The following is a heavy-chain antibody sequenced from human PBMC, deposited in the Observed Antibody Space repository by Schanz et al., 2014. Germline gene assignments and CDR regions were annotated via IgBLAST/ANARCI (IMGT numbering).Heavy chain of an antibody. CDR3: AIDQSPYTNASDVRYFDC. V-gene: IGHV1-18*01. CDR1: GYTFTSHG. J-gene: IGHJ4*02. D-gene: IGHD6-6*01. Sequence: QVQLVQSGAEVKKPGASVKVSCKASGYTFTSHGISWVRQAPGQGLEGMGWITAYNGDTNYALKLQGSITMATDTSTGSAYMDLRSLRSDDTSVYYSAIDQSPYTNASDVRYFDCWGQGSLVTVSS. CDR2: ITAYNGDT.